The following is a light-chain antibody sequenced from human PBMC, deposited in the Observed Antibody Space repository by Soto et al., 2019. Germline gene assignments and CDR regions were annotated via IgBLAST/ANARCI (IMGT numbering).Light chain of an antibody. CDR2: DES. CDR3: QQYGTSVLT. V-gene: IGKV3-20*01. Sequence: EIVLTQSPGTLSLSPGERATLSCRASQSVNNAYLAWYQQKPGQAPRLLIYDESQRATGIPDRFSGSGSGTDFTLTISRLEPEDFAVYYCQQYGTSVLTFGGGTKVEIK. CDR1: QSVNNAY. J-gene: IGKJ4*01.